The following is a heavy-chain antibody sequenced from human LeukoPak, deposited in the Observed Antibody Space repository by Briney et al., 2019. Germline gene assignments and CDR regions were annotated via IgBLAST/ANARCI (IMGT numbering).Heavy chain of an antibody. CDR3: ARREYYYDSSGYLHDAFDI. CDR2: IYYSGST. CDR1: GGSISSYY. V-gene: IGHV4-59*01. J-gene: IGHJ3*02. D-gene: IGHD3-22*01. Sequence: PSETLSLTCTVSGGSISSYYWSWIRQPPGKGLEWIGYIYYSGSTNYNPSLKSRVTISVDTSKNQFSLKLSSVTAADTAVYYCARREYYYDSSGYLHDAFDIWGRGTMVTVSS.